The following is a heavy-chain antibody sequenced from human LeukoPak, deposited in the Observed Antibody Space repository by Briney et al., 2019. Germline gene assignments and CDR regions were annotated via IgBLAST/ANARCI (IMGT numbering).Heavy chain of an antibody. Sequence: SVKVSCKASGGTFSSYAISWVRQAPGQGLEWMGGIIPIFGTANYAQKFQGRVTITTDESTSTAYMELSSLRAEDTAVYYCARDRRDTTVTYYWGQGTLVTVSS. CDR3: ARDRRDTTVTYY. CDR1: GGTFSSYA. CDR2: IIPIFGTA. J-gene: IGHJ4*02. D-gene: IGHD4-17*01. V-gene: IGHV1-69*05.